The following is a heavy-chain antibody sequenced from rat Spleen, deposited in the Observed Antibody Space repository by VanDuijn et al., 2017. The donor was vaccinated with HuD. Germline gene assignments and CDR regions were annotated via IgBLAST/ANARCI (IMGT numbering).Heavy chain of an antibody. V-gene: IGHV2S12*01. CDR2: ISSGGST. D-gene: IGHD5-1*01. CDR1: GFSLTSNG. J-gene: IGHJ2*01. CDR3: TRDDWEDYFDY. Sequence: QVQLKESGPGLVQPSQTLSLTCTVSGFSLTSNGVSWVRQPPGKGLEWIAAISSGGSTYYNSALKSRLSISRDTSKSQVFLKMNSLQTEDTAIYFCTRDDWEDYFDYWGQGVMVTVSS.